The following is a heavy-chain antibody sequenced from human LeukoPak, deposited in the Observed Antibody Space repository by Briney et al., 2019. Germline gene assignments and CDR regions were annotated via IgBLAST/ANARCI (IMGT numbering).Heavy chain of an antibody. CDR1: GFTFSDYY. CDR2: ISSSGSTI. V-gene: IGHV3-11*01. J-gene: IGHJ4*02. D-gene: IGHD1-26*01. Sequence: PGGSLRLSCAASGFTFSDYYMSWIRQAPGKGLEWVSYISSSGSTIYYADSVKGRFTISRDNAKNSLYPQMNSLRAEDTAVYYRASQIIVGATSHYFDYWGQGTLVTVSS. CDR3: ASQIIVGATSHYFDY.